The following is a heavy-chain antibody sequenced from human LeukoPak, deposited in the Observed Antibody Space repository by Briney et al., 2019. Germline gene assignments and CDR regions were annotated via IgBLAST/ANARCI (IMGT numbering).Heavy chain of an antibody. CDR3: ARAGDSYGATYYYYMDV. J-gene: IGHJ6*03. CDR1: GASISNYY. Sequence: SETLSLTCNVSGASISNYYWTWIRQPPGKGLEWIGYIYYTGSSSYNPSLRSRVTISVDTSKNQFSLKLSSVTAADTAVYYCARAGDSYGATYYYYMDVWGKGTTVTVSS. CDR2: IYYTGSS. D-gene: IGHD5-18*01. V-gene: IGHV4-59*12.